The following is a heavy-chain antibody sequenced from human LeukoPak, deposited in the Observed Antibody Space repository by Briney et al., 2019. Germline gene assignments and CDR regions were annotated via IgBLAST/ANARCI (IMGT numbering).Heavy chain of an antibody. Sequence: GGSLRLSCAASGFTFSSYWMSWVRQAPGKGLEWVAVISYDGSNKYYADSVKGRFTISRDNSKNTLYLQMNSLRAEDTAVYYCAKDSRYYGSGSYLPVDYWGQGTLVTVSS. D-gene: IGHD3-10*01. J-gene: IGHJ4*02. CDR1: GFTFSSYW. V-gene: IGHV3-30*18. CDR3: AKDSRYYGSGSYLPVDY. CDR2: ISYDGSNK.